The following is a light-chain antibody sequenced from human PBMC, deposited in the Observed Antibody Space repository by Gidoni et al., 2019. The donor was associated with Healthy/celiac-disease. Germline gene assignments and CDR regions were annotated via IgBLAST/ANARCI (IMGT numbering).Light chain of an antibody. CDR2: DAS. V-gene: IGKV1-5*01. CDR1: QSISSW. CDR3: QQYNSYST. Sequence: IQMTQSPSTLSASVGDRVTITCRASQSISSWLAWYQQKPGKAPKLLIYDASSLESGVPSRFSGSGYGTEFTLTISSLQPDDFATYYCQQYNSYSTFGQGTKVEIK. J-gene: IGKJ1*01.